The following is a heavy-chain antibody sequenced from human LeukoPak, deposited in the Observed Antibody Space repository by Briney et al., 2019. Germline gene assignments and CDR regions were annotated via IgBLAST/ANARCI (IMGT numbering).Heavy chain of an antibody. V-gene: IGHV3-33*08. Sequence: GGSLRLSCAASGFTFSSYGMRWVRQAPGKGLEWVAVIWYDGSNKYYADSVKGRFTISRDNSKNTLYMQMNSLIAEDTAVYYCARGATSSWYYFDYWGQGTLVTVSS. CDR2: IWYDGSNK. J-gene: IGHJ4*02. D-gene: IGHD6-13*01. CDR3: ARGATSSWYYFDY. CDR1: GFTFSSYG.